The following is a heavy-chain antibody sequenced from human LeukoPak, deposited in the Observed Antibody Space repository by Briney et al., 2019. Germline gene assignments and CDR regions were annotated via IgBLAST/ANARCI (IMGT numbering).Heavy chain of an antibody. D-gene: IGHD7-27*01. CDR2: ISGTGGSI. J-gene: IGHJ4*02. CDR3: GRGHWGLDY. V-gene: IGHV3-23*01. CDR1: GFSFGTYG. Sequence: GGSLRLSCVGTGFSFGTYGMTWVRRAPGRGLEWVSLISGTGGSIYYAESVKGRFTISRDNAKNTLYLQMNSLRAEDTAVYYCGRGHWGLDYWGQGALVTVSS.